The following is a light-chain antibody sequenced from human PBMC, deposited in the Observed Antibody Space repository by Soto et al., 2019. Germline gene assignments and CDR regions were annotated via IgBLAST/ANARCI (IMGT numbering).Light chain of an antibody. CDR3: QQYYTTPAIT. J-gene: IGKJ5*01. V-gene: IGKV4-1*01. CDR1: QSVLSSSNYLNY. CDR2: WAS. Sequence: DIVMTQSPDSLAVSLGERAAINCKSSQSVLSSSNYLNYLAWYQQKPGQPPKLLIYWASTRESGVPDRFSGSGSGTDFPLPISSLQAEDVAVYYCQQYYTTPAITFGQGTRLEIK.